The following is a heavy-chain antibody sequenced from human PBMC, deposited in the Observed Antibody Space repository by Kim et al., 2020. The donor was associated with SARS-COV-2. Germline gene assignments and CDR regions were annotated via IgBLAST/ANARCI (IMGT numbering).Heavy chain of an antibody. J-gene: IGHJ6*01. D-gene: IGHD2-2*01. CDR1: GFTFSVAW. V-gene: IGHV3-15*01. CDR2: VKCNVNGGTT. Sequence: GGSLRLSCEASGFTFSVAWMSWVRQPPGKGLEWVGRVKCNVNGGTTDYAAPVKGRFIISRDDSKNTLYLQMNSLKTEDTGVYYCTTGAMSYYYYGMDVWG. CDR3: TTGAMSYYYYGMDV.